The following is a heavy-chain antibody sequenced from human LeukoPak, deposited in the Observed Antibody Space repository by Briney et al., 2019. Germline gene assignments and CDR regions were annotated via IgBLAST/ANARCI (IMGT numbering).Heavy chain of an antibody. CDR3: AKQWLVKDPAYFDY. J-gene: IGHJ4*02. V-gene: IGHV3-23*01. CDR2: ISSSGGRP. D-gene: IGHD6-19*01. CDR1: GFTFSSYA. Sequence: GGSLRLSCAASGFTFSSYAMSWVRQAPGKGLEWVSAISSSGGRPYYADSVKGRFTISRDNSKNTLYLQMNSLRAEDTAVYYCAKQWLVKDPAYFDYWGQGTLVTVSS.